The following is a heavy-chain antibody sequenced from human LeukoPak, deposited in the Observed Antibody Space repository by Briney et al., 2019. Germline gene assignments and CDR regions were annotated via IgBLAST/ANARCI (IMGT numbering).Heavy chain of an antibody. Sequence: ASVKVSRKASGYTFTNYGVTWVRQAPGQGLEWMGWISSNNGNTNFAQKFQGRVTMTTDTSTSTAYMELRSLRSDDTAVYYCARDFRIAAAGLGYWGQGTLVTVSS. V-gene: IGHV1-18*01. CDR2: ISSNNGNT. CDR3: ARDFRIAAAGLGY. D-gene: IGHD6-13*01. CDR1: GYTFTNYG. J-gene: IGHJ4*02.